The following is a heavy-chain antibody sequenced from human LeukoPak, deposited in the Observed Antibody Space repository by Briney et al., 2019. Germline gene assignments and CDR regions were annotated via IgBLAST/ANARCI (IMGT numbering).Heavy chain of an antibody. CDR2: IIPILGIA. CDR3: AREAVTPNYYYGMDV. Sequence: GASVKVSCKASGGTFSSYAISWVRQAPGQGLEWMGRIIPILGIANYAQKFQGRVTITADKSTSTAYMELSSLRSEDTAVYYCAREAVTPNYYYGMDVWGQGTTVTVSS. J-gene: IGHJ6*02. V-gene: IGHV1-69*04. D-gene: IGHD4-17*01. CDR1: GGTFSSYA.